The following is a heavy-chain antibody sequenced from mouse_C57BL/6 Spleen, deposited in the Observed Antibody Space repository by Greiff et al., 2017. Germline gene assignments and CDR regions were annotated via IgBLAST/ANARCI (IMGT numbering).Heavy chain of an antibody. Sequence: EVKLVESGGDLVKPGGSLKLSCAASGFTFSSYGMSWVRQTPDKRLEWVATISSGGSYTYYPDSVKGRFTISRDNAKNTLYLQMSSLKSEDTAMYYCARHVSSGSYFDYWGQGTTLTVSS. CDR1: GFTFSSYG. J-gene: IGHJ2*01. CDR3: ARHVSSGSYFDY. CDR2: ISSGGSYT. D-gene: IGHD3-2*02. V-gene: IGHV5-6*01.